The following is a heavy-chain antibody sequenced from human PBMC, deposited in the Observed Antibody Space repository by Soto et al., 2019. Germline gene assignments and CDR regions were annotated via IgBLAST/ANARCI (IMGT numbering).Heavy chain of an antibody. V-gene: IGHV3-7*03. J-gene: IGHJ5*02. CDR3: ARDPGPRSASIRGLGWFDP. D-gene: IGHD2-2*01. CDR1: GFTFSGYW. CDR2: INRDGSEE. Sequence: EMLLVESGGGLVQPGGSLRLSCVASGFTFSGYWMSWVRQAPGKGLEWVANINRDGSEEHYVDSVKGRFTISRDNAKNSVYLKMDSLRGDDSAVYYCARDPGPRSASIRGLGWFDPWGQGTLVTVSS.